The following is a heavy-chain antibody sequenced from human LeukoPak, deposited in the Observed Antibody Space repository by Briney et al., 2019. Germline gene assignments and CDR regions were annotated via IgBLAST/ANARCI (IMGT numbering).Heavy chain of an antibody. CDR1: GFTFSSYW. V-gene: IGHV3-74*01. CDR3: ARDGGDDAFDI. CDR2: ITSDGSST. Sequence: PGGSLRLSCAASGFTFSSYWMHWVRQAPGKWLVWVSRITSDGSSTSYADSVKGRFTISRDNAKNTLYGQKHRQRAEDTAVYYCARDGGDDAFDIWGQGTMVTVSS. J-gene: IGHJ3*02. D-gene: IGHD3-10*01.